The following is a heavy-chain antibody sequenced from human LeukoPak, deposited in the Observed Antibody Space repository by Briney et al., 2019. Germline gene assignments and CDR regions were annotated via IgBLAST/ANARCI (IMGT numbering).Heavy chain of an antibody. CDR3: ARDQYDTWSRRGNFDS. Sequence: GGSLRLSCAASGFTFSSYSMNWVRQAPGKGLEWVSSISSSSSYIYYADSVKGRFTISRDNTKNSLYLQMNSLRAEDTAVFYCARDQYDTWSRRGNFDSWGQGTLVIVSS. CDR1: GFTFSSYS. V-gene: IGHV3-21*04. D-gene: IGHD3-3*01. CDR2: ISSSSSYI. J-gene: IGHJ4*02.